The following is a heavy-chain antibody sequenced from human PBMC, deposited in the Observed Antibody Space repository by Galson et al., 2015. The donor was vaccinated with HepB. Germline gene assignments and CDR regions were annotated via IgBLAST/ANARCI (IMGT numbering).Heavy chain of an antibody. CDR2: ISAHNGNT. Sequence: CKGSGYTFTNYGISWVRQVPGQGLEWMGWISAHNGNTDYAQKLQGRFTMTTDRSTSTAYMELRSLRSDDTAMYYCARVTDYVGDYWGQGTLVTISS. CDR3: ARVTDYVGDY. J-gene: IGHJ4*02. V-gene: IGHV1-18*04. CDR1: GYTFTNYG. D-gene: IGHD4-23*01.